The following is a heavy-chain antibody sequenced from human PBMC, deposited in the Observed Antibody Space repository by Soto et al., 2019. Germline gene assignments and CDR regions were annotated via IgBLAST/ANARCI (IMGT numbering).Heavy chain of an antibody. V-gene: IGHV3-23*01. Sequence: EVQLSESGGGLVQPGGSLRLSCAASGLTISRADLSWVRQAPGKGLEWVSAISGSGGDIHYADSVKGRFTVSRDNPKNTLFLQMSSLRVEDTAIYYCATHSWDHWGQGTLVTVSS. CDR3: ATHSWDH. J-gene: IGHJ4*02. CDR1: GLTISRAD. CDR2: ISGSGGDI.